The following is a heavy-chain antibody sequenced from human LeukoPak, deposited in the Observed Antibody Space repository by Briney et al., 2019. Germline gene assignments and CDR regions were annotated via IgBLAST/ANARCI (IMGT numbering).Heavy chain of an antibody. CDR3: ARAGSHWHYVY. CDR2: IKQDGSER. D-gene: IGHD3-10*01. Sequence: HSGGSLRLSCAASGFTFSGFSMSWVRQSPTKGLEWVANIKQDGSERYYVDSVKGRFTISRDNAKTSLSLQMNNLRVEDTAVYYCARAGSHWHYVYWGQGTVVTVSS. CDR1: GFTFSGFS. V-gene: IGHV3-7*01. J-gene: IGHJ4*02.